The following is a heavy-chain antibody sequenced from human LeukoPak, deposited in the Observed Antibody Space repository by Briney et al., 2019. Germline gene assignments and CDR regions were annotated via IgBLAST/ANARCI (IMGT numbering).Heavy chain of an antibody. CDR1: GFTFSSCW. D-gene: IGHD1-14*01. Sequence: PGGSLRLSCTASGFTFSSCWMHWVRQAPGKGLVWVSHIKTDGSSINYADSVKGRFTISRDNAKNTLYLQMNSLRAEDTAVYYCARARYNNGLDYWGQGTLVTASS. CDR3: ARARYNNGLDY. CDR2: IKTDGSSI. J-gene: IGHJ4*02. V-gene: IGHV3-74*01.